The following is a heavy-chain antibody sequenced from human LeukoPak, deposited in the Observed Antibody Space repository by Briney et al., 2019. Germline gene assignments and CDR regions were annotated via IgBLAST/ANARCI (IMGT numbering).Heavy chain of an antibody. Sequence: GGSLRLSCATSGFTLSSYAMSWVRQPPGKGLEWVSVISGNGRSTYYADSVKGRFIISRDNSKNTVYLQMNSLRAEDTATYYCAKEIGLAVYFDFWGQGTLVTVSS. J-gene: IGHJ4*02. CDR2: ISGNGRST. CDR1: GFTLSSYA. CDR3: AKEIGLAVYFDF. V-gene: IGHV3-23*01. D-gene: IGHD6-19*01.